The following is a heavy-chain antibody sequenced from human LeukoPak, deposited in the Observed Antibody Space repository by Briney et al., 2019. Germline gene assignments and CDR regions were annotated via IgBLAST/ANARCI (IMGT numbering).Heavy chain of an antibody. V-gene: IGHV3-9*01. D-gene: IGHD2-15*01. J-gene: IGHJ6*02. Sequence: GGSLRLSCAAFGFTFDDYAMHWVRHAPGKGLEWVSGISWNSDNIGYADSVKGRFTISRDNAKNSLYLQMNSLRPEDTALYYCAKDRSGGSPYGMDVWGQGTTVTVSS. CDR1: GFTFDDYA. CDR3: AKDRSGGSPYGMDV. CDR2: ISWNSDNI.